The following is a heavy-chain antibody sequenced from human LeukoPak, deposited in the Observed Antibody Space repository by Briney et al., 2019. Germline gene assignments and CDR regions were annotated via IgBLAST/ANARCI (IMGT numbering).Heavy chain of an antibody. CDR1: GFTFGSYW. V-gene: IGHV3-7*01. CDR2: INQAGSDR. CDR3: ASIADTAMATPFDY. J-gene: IGHJ4*02. D-gene: IGHD5-18*01. Sequence: GGSLRLSCAASGFTFGSYWMIWVRQAPGEGLEWVANINQAGSDRRYVDSVKGRFTISRDNAKNSLYLQMNSLRAEDTAVYYCASIADTAMATPFDYWGQGTLVTVSS.